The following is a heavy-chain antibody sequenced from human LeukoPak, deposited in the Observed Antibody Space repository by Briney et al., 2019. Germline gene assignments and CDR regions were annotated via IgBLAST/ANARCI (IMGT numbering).Heavy chain of an antibody. CDR1: GGSISSGGYY. CDR3: ARNSSTLRYCSGGDCYSNWFDP. Sequence: SETLSLTCTVSGGSISSGGYYWNWIRQHPEKGLEWIVYIYHSGTTYYNPSLKSRVSISVHTSKNQFSLKLSSVTAADTAVYYCARNSSTLRYCSGGDCYSNWFDPWGQGTLVTVSS. CDR2: IYHSGTT. V-gene: IGHV4-31*03. J-gene: IGHJ5*02. D-gene: IGHD2-15*01.